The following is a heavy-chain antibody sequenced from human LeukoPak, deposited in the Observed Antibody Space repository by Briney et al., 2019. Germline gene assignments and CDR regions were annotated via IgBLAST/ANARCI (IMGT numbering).Heavy chain of an antibody. CDR3: ARAPWDSSSCPDY. J-gene: IGHJ4*02. CDR2: ISYDEINE. V-gene: IGHV3-30-3*01. CDR1: GFTLSSYA. D-gene: IGHD6-13*01. Sequence: RPGRSLRLSCAASGFTLSSYAMHWVRQAPGKGLEWVAVISYDEINEYYADSVKGRFTISRDNSKNTLYLQMNSLRAEDTAVYYCARAPWDSSSCPDYWGQGTLVTVSS.